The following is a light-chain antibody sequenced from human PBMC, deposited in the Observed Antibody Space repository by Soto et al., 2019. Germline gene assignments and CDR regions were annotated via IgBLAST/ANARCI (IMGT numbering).Light chain of an antibody. J-gene: IGKJ1*01. V-gene: IGKV3D-20*02. CDR3: QQRSNWPRT. CDR2: SAS. CDR1: QSVSSSY. Sequence: EIVLTQSPGTLSLSPGERATLSCRASQSVSSSYLAWYQQRPGQAPRLLISSASSRATDIPDRFTGSGSGTDFTLTINRLEPEDFAVYYCQQRSNWPRTFGQGTKVDIK.